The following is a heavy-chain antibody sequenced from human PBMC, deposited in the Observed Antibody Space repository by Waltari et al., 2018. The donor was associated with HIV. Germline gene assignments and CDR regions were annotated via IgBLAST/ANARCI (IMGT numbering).Heavy chain of an antibody. D-gene: IGHD3-3*01. Sequence: EVQLVVSGGGLVQPGVSLRLSCVVSAFAFSTFNTKWVRQAPGKGLEGVSSIGRTSSFIYYADSVKGRFTISRDNAKNSLYLQINNLRAYDTAVYYCASEDLWGGPHNWGQGTLVTVSS. V-gene: IGHV3-21*02. CDR1: AFAFSTFN. CDR3: ASEDLWGGPHN. J-gene: IGHJ4*02. CDR2: IGRTSSFI.